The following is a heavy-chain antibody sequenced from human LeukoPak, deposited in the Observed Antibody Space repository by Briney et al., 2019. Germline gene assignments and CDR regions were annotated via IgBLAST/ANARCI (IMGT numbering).Heavy chain of an antibody. CDR2: INHSGST. J-gene: IGHJ5*02. CDR1: GYSVSSNYY. D-gene: IGHD2-2*01. Sequence: SETLSLTCAVSGYSVSSNYYWSWIRQPPGKGLEWIGEINHSGSTNYNPSLKSRVTISVDTSKNQFSLKLSSVTAADTAVYYCARVEYQLSQCCWFDPWGQGTLVTVSS. V-gene: IGHV4-34*01. CDR3: ARVEYQLSQCCWFDP.